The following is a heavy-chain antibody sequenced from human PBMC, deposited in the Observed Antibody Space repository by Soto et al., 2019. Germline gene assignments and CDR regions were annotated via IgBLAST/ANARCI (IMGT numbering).Heavy chain of an antibody. CDR2: ISRSGSTI. J-gene: IGHJ2*01. Sequence: TGGSVRLSCAASGLTFSSYEMNWVRQAPGKGLEWVSYISRSGSTIYYADSVKGRVTISRDNAKNSLYLQMNSLRAEDTAVYYCARDGRIRRPDWYFDLWGRGTLVTVSS. D-gene: IGHD2-15*01. V-gene: IGHV3-48*03. CDR3: ARDGRIRRPDWYFDL. CDR1: GLTFSSYE.